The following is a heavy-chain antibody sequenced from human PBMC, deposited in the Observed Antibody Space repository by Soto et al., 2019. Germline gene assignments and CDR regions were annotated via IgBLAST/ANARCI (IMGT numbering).Heavy chain of an antibody. Sequence: QVQLVQSGAEVKKPGASVKVSCKASGYTFTSYDINWVRQATGQGLEWMGWMNPNSANTGYAQKFQGRVTMTRNTSIITAYLELSSLRSEDTAGSDCAREGVRGMDVWGQGTTVTVSS. V-gene: IGHV1-8*01. J-gene: IGHJ6*02. D-gene: IGHD3-16*01. CDR2: MNPNSANT. CDR3: AREGVRGMDV. CDR1: GYTFTSYD.